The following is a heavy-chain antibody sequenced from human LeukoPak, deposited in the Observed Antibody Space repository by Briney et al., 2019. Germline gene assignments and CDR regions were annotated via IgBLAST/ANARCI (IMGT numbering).Heavy chain of an antibody. CDR3: ARAGHRGGYVDYYYGMDV. V-gene: IGHV4-59*01. D-gene: IGHD5-12*01. Sequence: SETLSLTCTVSGGSTSYYYWSWIRQPPGKGLEWIGYIYYSGSANYNPSLKSRVTISVDTSKNQFSLKLSSVTAADTAVYYCARAGHRGGYVDYYYGMDVWGQGTTVTVSS. J-gene: IGHJ6*02. CDR2: IYYSGSA. CDR1: GGSTSYYY.